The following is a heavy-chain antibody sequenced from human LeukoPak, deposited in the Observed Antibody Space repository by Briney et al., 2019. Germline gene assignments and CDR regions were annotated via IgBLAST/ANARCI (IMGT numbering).Heavy chain of an antibody. V-gene: IGHV1-46*01. CDR1: GYTFTSYY. J-gene: IGHJ4*02. CDR2: ITPSGGST. CDR3: AREGGIAGRPMDY. Sequence: ASVKVYCMASGYTFTSYYIHWVRQAPGQGLEWMGIITPSGGSTSYAQKFQGRVTMTRDTSTSTVYMELSSLRSEDTAVYYCAREGGIAGRPMDYWGEGSLVTVSS. D-gene: IGHD6-6*01.